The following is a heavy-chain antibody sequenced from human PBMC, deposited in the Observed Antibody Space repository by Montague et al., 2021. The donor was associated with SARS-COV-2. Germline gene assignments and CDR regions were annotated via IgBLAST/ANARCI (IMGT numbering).Heavy chain of an antibody. J-gene: IGHJ4*02. CDR2: IYYRGST. V-gene: IGHV4-39*01. D-gene: IGHD6-19*01. Sequence: SETLSLTCTVSGGSISSSTYYWAWIRQPPGKGLEWIGSIYYRGSTYYNPSLKSRVFISVDTSKKQLSLILTSVTAADTAVYYCATQEDPSGWIPGPFDFWGQGTLLSVFS. CDR1: GGSISSSTYY. CDR3: ATQEDPSGWIPGPFDF.